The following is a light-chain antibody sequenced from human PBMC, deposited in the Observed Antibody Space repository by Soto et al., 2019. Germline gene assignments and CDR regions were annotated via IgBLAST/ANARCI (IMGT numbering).Light chain of an antibody. Sequence: QSALTQPASVSGSPGQSIAISCTGSGSDVGGYNYVSWYQQHPGKAPKLIIYGVSHRPSGVSTRFSGSKSGNTASLTISGLQAEDEADYYCCSYAGDGSYVIFGGGTKLTVL. CDR1: GSDVGGYNY. CDR3: CSYAGDGSYVI. J-gene: IGLJ2*01. V-gene: IGLV2-14*01. CDR2: GVS.